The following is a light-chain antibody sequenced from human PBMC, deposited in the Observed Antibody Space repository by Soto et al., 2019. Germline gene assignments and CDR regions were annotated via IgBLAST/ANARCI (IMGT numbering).Light chain of an antibody. J-gene: IGKJ2*01. CDR1: QIVSDN. CDR2: GAS. V-gene: IGKV3-15*01. Sequence: EIVLTQSPGTLSLSPGERATLACGASQIVSDNFLAWYQQKPGQAPRLLIYGASTRATDVPARFSGSGSGTEFTLTISSLQSEDFAVYYCQHYNNWPYTFGQGTKLEIK. CDR3: QHYNNWPYT.